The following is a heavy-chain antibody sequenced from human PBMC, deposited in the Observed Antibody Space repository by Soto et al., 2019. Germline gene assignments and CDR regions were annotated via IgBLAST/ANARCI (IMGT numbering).Heavy chain of an antibody. Sequence: QVQLVQSGAEVKKPGASVKVSCKVSGYTLTELSMHWVRQAPGKGLEWMGGFDPEDGETIYAQKFQGRVTMTEDTXTXTXSMELSSLRSEDTAVYYCATSTRRRLGISDYYGMDVWGQGTTVTVSS. CDR1: GYTLTELS. CDR3: ATSTRRRLGISDYYGMDV. D-gene: IGHD7-27*01. J-gene: IGHJ6*02. CDR2: FDPEDGET. V-gene: IGHV1-24*01.